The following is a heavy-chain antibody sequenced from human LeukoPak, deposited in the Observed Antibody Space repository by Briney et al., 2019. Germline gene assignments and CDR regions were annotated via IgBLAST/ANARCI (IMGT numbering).Heavy chain of an antibody. D-gene: IGHD2-15*01. V-gene: IGHV3-30-3*01. CDR3: AREFGYCSGVSCYPADY. CDR1: GFTFSSYA. J-gene: IGHJ4*02. Sequence: GGSLRLSCAASGFTFSSYAMHWVRQAPGKGLEWVAVISYDGSNKYYADSVKGRFTISRDNSKNTLYLQMNSLRPEDTALYYCAREFGYCSGVSCYPADYWGQGTLVTVSS. CDR2: ISYDGSNK.